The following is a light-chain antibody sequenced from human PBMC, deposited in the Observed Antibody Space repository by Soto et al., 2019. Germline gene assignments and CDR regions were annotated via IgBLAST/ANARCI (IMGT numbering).Light chain of an antibody. J-gene: IGKJ5*01. CDR1: LSVSVY. CDR2: DAS. CDR3: HQRQQRPPII. Sequence: LAGSQCSLSWSPCERATISCRTSLSVSVYLDWYQQKPGQAPRLLISDASNRATGIPARFSGSGSGTDFTLTISRLQPEDFAVYHCHQRQQRPPIIFGQGKRLEIK. V-gene: IGKV3-11*01.